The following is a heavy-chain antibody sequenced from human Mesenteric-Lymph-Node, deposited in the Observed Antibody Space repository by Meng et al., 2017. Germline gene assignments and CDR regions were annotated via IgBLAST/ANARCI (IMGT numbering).Heavy chain of an antibody. Sequence: GESLKISCAASGFTFSSYWMHWVRQAPGKGLVWVSRINSDGSSTSYADSVKGRFTISRDNAKNTLYLQMNSLRAEDTAVYYCARDRIVVVPAANYYYGMDVWGQGTTVTVSS. D-gene: IGHD2-2*01. CDR1: GFTFSSYW. CDR3: ARDRIVVVPAANYYYGMDV. V-gene: IGHV3-74*01. CDR2: INSDGSST. J-gene: IGHJ6*02.